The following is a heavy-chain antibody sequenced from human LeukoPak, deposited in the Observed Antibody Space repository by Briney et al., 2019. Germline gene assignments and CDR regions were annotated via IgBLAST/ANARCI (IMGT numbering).Heavy chain of an antibody. D-gene: IGHD2-21*02. CDR3: ARDDESGRDWDY. J-gene: IGHJ4*02. CDR1: GYTFTGYY. CDR2: INPNSGGT. V-gene: IGHV1-2*06. Sequence: GASVKVSCKASGYTFTGYYIHWVRQAPGQGLEWMGRINPNSGGTNYAQKFQGRVTMTRDTSISTVYMEVSRLRSDDTAVYYCARDDESGRDWDYWGQGTLVTVPS.